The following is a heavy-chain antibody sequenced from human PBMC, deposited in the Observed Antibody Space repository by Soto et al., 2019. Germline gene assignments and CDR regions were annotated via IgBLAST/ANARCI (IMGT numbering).Heavy chain of an antibody. CDR3: ARVGRDGYAAGGMDV. J-gene: IGHJ6*02. CDR1: GGSISSGGYY. V-gene: IGHV4-31*03. CDR2: SSYSGST. D-gene: IGHD5-12*01. Sequence: QVQLQESGPGLVKPSQTLSLPCTVSGGSISSGGYYWSWIRQHPGKGLEWIGYSSYSGSTYYNPSLKSRVTIAVDTSKNQFALKLSSVTAADTAVYYCARVGRDGYAAGGMDVWGQGTEITVSS.